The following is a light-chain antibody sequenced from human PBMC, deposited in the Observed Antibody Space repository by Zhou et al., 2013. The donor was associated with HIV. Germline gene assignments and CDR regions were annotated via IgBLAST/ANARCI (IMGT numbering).Light chain of an antibody. V-gene: IGKV1-33*01. CDR1: QDISNF. CDR3: QQYDNLPX. CDR2: DAS. Sequence: DIQMTQSPSSLSASVGDRVTITCQASQDISNFLNWYQQRPGKAPKLLIYDASNLETGVPSRFSGSGSGTEFTFTIISLHPEDVATYYCQQYDNLPXFGPGTKVEIK. J-gene: IGKJ3*01.